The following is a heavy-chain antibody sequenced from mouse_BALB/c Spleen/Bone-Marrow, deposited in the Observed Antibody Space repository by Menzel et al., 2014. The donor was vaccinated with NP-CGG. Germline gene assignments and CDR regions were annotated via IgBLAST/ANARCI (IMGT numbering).Heavy chain of an antibody. Sequence: EVNVVESGGGLVQPGGSLELSCAASGFTFSSYGMSWVRQTPDKRLELVATINSNGGSTYYPDSVKGRFTIPRDNAKNTLYLQMSSLKSEDTAMYYCARDGYYVFYAMDYWGQGTSVTVSS. CDR1: GFTFSSYG. D-gene: IGHD2-3*01. CDR3: ARDGYYVFYAMDY. CDR2: INSNGGST. V-gene: IGHV5-6-3*01. J-gene: IGHJ4*01.